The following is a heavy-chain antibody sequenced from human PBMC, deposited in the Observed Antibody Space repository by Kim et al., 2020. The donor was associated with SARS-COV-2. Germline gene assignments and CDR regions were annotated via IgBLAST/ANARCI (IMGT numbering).Heavy chain of an antibody. CDR3: ARDRNIVASGYYYYGMDV. Sequence: SETLSLTCTVSGGSVSSGSYYWSWIRQPPGKGLEWIGYIYYSGSTNYNPSLKSRVTISVDTSKNQFSLKLSSVTAADTAVYYCARDRNIVASGYYYYGMDVWGQGTTVTVSS. J-gene: IGHJ6*02. D-gene: IGHD5-12*01. CDR1: GGSVSSGSYY. V-gene: IGHV4-61*01. CDR2: IYYSGST.